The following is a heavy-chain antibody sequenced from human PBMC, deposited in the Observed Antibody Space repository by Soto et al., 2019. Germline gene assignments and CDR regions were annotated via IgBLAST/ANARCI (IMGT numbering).Heavy chain of an antibody. Sequence: GGSLRLSCAASGFTFTDYALSWVRQAPGKGLEWVAPISGIGGSTYLADSVKGRLSISRDNSKNTVSLLMNSLRAEDTAVYFCARGSSGYISSWYYFDYWGRGTLVTVSS. CDR2: ISGIGGST. CDR1: GFTFTDYA. V-gene: IGHV3-23*01. D-gene: IGHD6-13*01. CDR3: ARGSSGYISSWYYFDY. J-gene: IGHJ4*02.